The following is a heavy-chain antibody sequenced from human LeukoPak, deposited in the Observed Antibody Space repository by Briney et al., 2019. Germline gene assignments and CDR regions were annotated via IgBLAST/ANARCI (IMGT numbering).Heavy chain of an antibody. Sequence: GGSLRLSCADSGFTFSSHWMNWVRQAPGKGLEWVSAISSSGDVTYYAGSVKGRFTISRDNSKNTLYLQMDNLRAEDTAVYYCAKDRPNYYGSNGHYYRRDGDSWGQGTLVTVSS. CDR2: ISSSGDVT. D-gene: IGHD3-22*01. V-gene: IGHV3-23*01. CDR1: GFTFSSHW. J-gene: IGHJ5*01. CDR3: AKDRPNYYGSNGHYYRRDGDS.